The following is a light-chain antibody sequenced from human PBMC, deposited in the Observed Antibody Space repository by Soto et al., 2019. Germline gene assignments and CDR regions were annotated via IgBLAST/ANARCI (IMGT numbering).Light chain of an antibody. V-gene: IGLV2-14*01. J-gene: IGLJ2*01. Sequence: QSVLTQPASVSGSPGQSITISCTGSSGAVGGYNHVSWYQQHPGKAPKLMIYDVSYRPSGVSNRFSGSKSGNTASLTISGLQAEDEADYYCSSYASSTTLVFGGGTKLTVL. CDR2: DVS. CDR3: SSYASSTTLV. CDR1: SGAVGGYNH.